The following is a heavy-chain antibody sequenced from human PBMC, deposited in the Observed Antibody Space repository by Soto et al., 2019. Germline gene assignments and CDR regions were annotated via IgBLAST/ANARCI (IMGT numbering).Heavy chain of an antibody. Sequence: PSETLSLTCAVYGGSFSGYYWTWIRQPPGTGLEWIGEINHSGSTNYNPSLKSRVTISVDTSKNQFSLKLSSVTAADTAVYYCARDQGGYCSGGSCYEFWGQGTLVTVSS. CDR2: INHSGST. D-gene: IGHD2-15*01. V-gene: IGHV4-34*01. CDR3: ARDQGGYCSGGSCYEF. CDR1: GGSFSGYY. J-gene: IGHJ4*02.